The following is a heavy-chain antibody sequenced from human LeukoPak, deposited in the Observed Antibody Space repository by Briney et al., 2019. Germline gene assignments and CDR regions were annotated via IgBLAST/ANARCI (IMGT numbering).Heavy chain of an antibody. Sequence: GGSLRLSCAASGFTLSTYGMHWVRQAPGKGLEYVSGISSDGGSTYYASSVKGRFIISRDNSKNMLYLQVGSLRAEDMAVCYCAREQIYYYYMDVWGKGTTVTVSS. CDR2: ISSDGGST. D-gene: IGHD5-12*01. J-gene: IGHJ6*03. V-gene: IGHV3-64*01. CDR1: GFTLSTYG. CDR3: AREQIYYYYMDV.